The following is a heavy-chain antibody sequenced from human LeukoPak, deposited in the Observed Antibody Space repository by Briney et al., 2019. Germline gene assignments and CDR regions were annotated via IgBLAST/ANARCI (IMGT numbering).Heavy chain of an antibody. V-gene: IGHV4-59*10. J-gene: IGHJ4*02. Sequence: SETLSLTCAVYGGSFSGYYWSWIRQPPGKGLEWIGRIYSSGRTNYIPSLKSRLTMSVDTSKNQFSLKLNSVTAADTAVYYCARDYSYPDYWGQGTLVTVSS. CDR3: ARDYSYPDY. CDR1: GGSFSGYY. D-gene: IGHD4/OR15-4a*01. CDR2: IYSSGRT.